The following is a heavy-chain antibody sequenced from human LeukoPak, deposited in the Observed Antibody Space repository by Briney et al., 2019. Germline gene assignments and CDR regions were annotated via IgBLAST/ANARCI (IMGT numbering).Heavy chain of an antibody. D-gene: IGHD2-2*01. Sequence: PGGSLRLSCAASGFTFSSYAMYWVRQAPGKGLEYVSVISRNGGGTHYANSVKGRFTISRDNPKNTLYLQMGSLRAEDMGVYYCARDASDIVVVPAAVGPFDYWGQGTLVTVSS. J-gene: IGHJ4*02. CDR1: GFTFSSYA. CDR3: ARDASDIVVVPAAVGPFDY. CDR2: ISRNGGGT. V-gene: IGHV3-64*01.